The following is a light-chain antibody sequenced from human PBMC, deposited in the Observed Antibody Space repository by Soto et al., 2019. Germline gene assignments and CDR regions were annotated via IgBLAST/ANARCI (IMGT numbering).Light chain of an antibody. Sequence: EIVRTQSPATLSVSPGEGVTLSCRASQGIGDTLAWYQQKPGQTPRLLIYDTSIRATGVPARFSGSRSGAEFNLTISRLQSEDIAVYECQQYHNWTVTFGGGTKVEIK. V-gene: IGKV3-15*01. CDR1: QGIGDT. CDR2: DTS. J-gene: IGKJ4*01. CDR3: QQYHNWTVT.